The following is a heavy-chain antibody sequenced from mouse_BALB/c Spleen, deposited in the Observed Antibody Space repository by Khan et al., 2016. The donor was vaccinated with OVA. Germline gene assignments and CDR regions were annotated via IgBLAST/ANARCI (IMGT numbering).Heavy chain of an antibody. J-gene: IGHJ4*01. D-gene: IGHD1-1*01. CDR1: GYTFTSYW. CDR3: ARENYYGRGYYAMDY. Sequence: DLVKPGASVKLSCKASGYTFTSYWINWIKQRPGQGLEWIGRIGPGSSSAYYNDMFKDKAILTVDTSSNTAYIQLSSLSYEYSVVYFCARENYYGRGYYAMDYWGQGASVTVSA. V-gene: IGHV1S41*01. CDR2: IGPGSSSA.